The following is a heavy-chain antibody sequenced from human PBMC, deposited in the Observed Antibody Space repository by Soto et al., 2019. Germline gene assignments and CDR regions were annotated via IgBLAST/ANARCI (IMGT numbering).Heavy chain of an antibody. CDR1: GFTFENAW. D-gene: IGHD3-10*01. CDR3: TTGLGAWNYYHDRY. V-gene: IGHV3-15*07. CDR2: IKNRFEGATK. J-gene: IGHJ4*02. Sequence: EVQLVESGGDLVQPGGSLRLSCAASGFTFENAWMNWVRQAPGKGLEWVGRIKNRFEGATKDYAAPVEGRCPISRDDSNVTLLLQKNSLHTEDTAVYYCTTGLGAWNYYHDRYWCQGTLVTVSS.